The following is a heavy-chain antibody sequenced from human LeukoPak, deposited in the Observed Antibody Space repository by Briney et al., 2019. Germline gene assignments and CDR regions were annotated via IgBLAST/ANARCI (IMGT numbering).Heavy chain of an antibody. Sequence: SSETLSLTCAVYGGSFSGYYWSWIRQPPGKGLEWIGEINHSGSTNYNPSLKSRVTISVDTSKNHFSLKLSSVTAADTAMYYCARGGSYYDYWGQGTLVTVSS. CDR3: ARGGSYYDY. V-gene: IGHV4-34*01. CDR2: INHSGST. J-gene: IGHJ4*02. D-gene: IGHD1-26*01. CDR1: GGSFSGYY.